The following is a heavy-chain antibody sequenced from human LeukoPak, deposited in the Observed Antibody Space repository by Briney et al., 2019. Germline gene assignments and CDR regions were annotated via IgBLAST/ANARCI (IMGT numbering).Heavy chain of an antibody. CDR1: GYTFTSYY. J-gene: IGHJ4*02. CDR3: ARDEYDFWSGYYWVFDY. CDR2: INPSGGST. D-gene: IGHD3-3*01. V-gene: IGHV1-46*01. Sequence: ASVKVSCKASGYTFTSYYMHWVRQAPGQGLEWMGIINPSGGSTIYAQKFQGRVTMTRDTSTSTVYMELSSLRSEDTAVYYCARDEYDFWSGYYWVFDYWGQGTLVTVSS.